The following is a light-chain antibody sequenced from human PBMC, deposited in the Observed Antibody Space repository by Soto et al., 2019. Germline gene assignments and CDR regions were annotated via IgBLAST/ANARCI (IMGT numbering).Light chain of an antibody. J-gene: IGLJ3*02. CDR2: DAN. CDR3: CSYAGSFTWV. Sequence: QSALTQPRSVSGSPGQSVTISCTGTTGDVGAYNFVSWYQFHPDKAPKLMIYDANKRPSGVPDRFSASKSGNTASLTISGLQAEDEADYYFCSYAGSFTWVFGGGTKLTVL. CDR1: TGDVGAYNF. V-gene: IGLV2-11*01.